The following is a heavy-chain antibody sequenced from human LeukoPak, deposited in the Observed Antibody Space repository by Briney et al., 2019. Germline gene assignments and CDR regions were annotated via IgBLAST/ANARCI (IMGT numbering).Heavy chain of an antibody. V-gene: IGHV1-8*03. CDR2: MNPNSGNT. CDR3: FASSDY. D-gene: IGHD2-2*01. J-gene: IGHJ4*02. CDR1: GYTFTGYY. Sequence: ASVKVSCKASGYTFTGYYIHWVRQAPGQGLEWMGWMNPNSGNTGYAQKFQGRVTITRNTSISTAYMELSSLRSEDTAVYYCFASSDYWGQGTLVTVSS.